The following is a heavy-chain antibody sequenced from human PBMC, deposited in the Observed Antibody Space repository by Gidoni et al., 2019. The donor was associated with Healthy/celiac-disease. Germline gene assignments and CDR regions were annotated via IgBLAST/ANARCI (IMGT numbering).Heavy chain of an antibody. CDR3: ARRIVVVPLGWFDP. CDR1: GGPISSGGYY. J-gene: IGHJ5*02. V-gene: IGHV4-31*03. Sequence: QVQLQESGPGLVKPSQTLSLTCTVSGGPISSGGYYWRWSRQHPGKGLGWIGYIYSSGSTYYNPSLKSRVTISVDTSKNQFSLKLSSVTAADTAVYYCARRIVVVPLGWFDPWGQGTLVTVSS. CDR2: IYSSGST. D-gene: IGHD2-2*01.